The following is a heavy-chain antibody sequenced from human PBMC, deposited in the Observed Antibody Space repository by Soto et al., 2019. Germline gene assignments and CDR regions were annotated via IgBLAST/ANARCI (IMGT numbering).Heavy chain of an antibody. V-gene: IGHV4-39*01. CDR2: IHYSGST. Sequence: QLQLQESGPGLVKSSETLSLTCSVSGGSISSRESYWGWVRQPPGKGLEWIGTIHYSGSTYYNPSLERRVTLAVDTSKTQSSLRLSSVTAADTALYYWAGHCGRGAAGTCYNWGQGTLVTVS. CDR3: AGHCGRGAAGTCYN. CDR1: GGSISSRESY. D-gene: IGHD1-1*01. J-gene: IGHJ4*02.